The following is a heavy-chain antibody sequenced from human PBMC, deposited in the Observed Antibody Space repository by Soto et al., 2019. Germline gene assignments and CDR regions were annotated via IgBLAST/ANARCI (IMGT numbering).Heavy chain of an antibody. CDR2: IYYSGST. D-gene: IGHD3-10*01. J-gene: IGHJ6*02. CDR1: GGSISSGGYY. V-gene: IGHV4-31*03. CDR3: ARFSTMVRGVINYYYYGMDV. Sequence: SETLSLTCTVSGGSISSGGYYWSWIRQHPGKGLEWIGYIYYSGSTYYNPSLKSRVTISVDTSKNQFSLKLSSVTAADTAVYYCARFSTMVRGVINYYYYGMDVWGQGTTVTVSS.